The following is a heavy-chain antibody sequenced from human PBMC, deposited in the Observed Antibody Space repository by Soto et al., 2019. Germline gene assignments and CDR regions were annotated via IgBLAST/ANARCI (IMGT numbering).Heavy chain of an antibody. D-gene: IGHD3-3*01. CDR1: GFTFSDYY. V-gene: IGHV3-11*01. CDR2: ISSSGSTI. Sequence: GGSLRLSCAASGFTFSDYYMSWIRQAPGKGLEWVSYISSSGSTIYYADSVKGRFTISRVNAKKPLYLQMNSLRAEDTAVYYCARQSLLVGVALYYYYYMDVWGKGTTVTVSS. J-gene: IGHJ6*03. CDR3: ARQSLLVGVALYYYYYMDV.